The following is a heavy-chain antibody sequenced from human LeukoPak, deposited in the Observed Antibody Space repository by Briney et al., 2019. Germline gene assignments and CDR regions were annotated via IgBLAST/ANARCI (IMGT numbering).Heavy chain of an antibody. CDR3: ARTSIAARRANAFDI. CDR1: GGSISSGGYS. CDR2: IYHSGST. D-gene: IGHD6-6*01. Sequence: PSGTLSLTCAVSGGSISSGGYSWSWIRQPPGTGLGWIGYIYHSGSTYYNPSLKSRVTISVDRSKNQFSLKLSSVTAADTAVYYCARTSIAARRANAFDIWGQGTMVTVSS. V-gene: IGHV4-30-2*01. J-gene: IGHJ3*02.